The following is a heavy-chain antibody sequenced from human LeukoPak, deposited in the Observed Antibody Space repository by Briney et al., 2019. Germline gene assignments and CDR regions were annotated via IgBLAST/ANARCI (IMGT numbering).Heavy chain of an antibody. CDR2: TRFDGNNN. CDR3: AKDHYDSSGHRIGY. V-gene: IGHV3-30*02. J-gene: IGHJ4*02. CDR1: GFTFSTYG. Sequence: PGGSLRLSCAASGFTFSTYGMHWVRQAPGKGLEWVAFTRFDGNNNFQADSVKGRFTISRDISKNTLYLQMSSLRPDDTAVYYCAKDHYDSSGHRIGYWGQGALVTVSS. D-gene: IGHD3-22*01.